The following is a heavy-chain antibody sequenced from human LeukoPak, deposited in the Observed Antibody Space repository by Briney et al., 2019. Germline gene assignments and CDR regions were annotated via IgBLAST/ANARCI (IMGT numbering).Heavy chain of an antibody. CDR3: ARERSGYDPYFDY. Sequence: GGSLRLSCVASGHTFNNYWISWARQAPGKGLEWVANINQEGSEKYYVDSVKGRFTISRDNAKNSVYLEMNSLRAEDTAVYYCARERSGYDPYFDYWGQGTLVTVSS. CDR1: GHTFNNYW. D-gene: IGHD5-12*01. J-gene: IGHJ4*02. CDR2: INQEGSEK. V-gene: IGHV3-7*01.